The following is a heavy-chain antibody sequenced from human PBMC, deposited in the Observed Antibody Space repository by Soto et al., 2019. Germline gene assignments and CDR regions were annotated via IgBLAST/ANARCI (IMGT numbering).Heavy chain of an antibody. Sequence: EVQLVESGAGLVQPGGSLRLSCAASGFTFSSYSMNWVRQAPGKGLEWVSYISSSSSTIYYADSVKGRFTISRDNAKNSLYLQMNSLRAEDTAVYYCARANYYGSPGDFDYWGQGTLVTVSS. D-gene: IGHD3-10*01. J-gene: IGHJ4*02. CDR2: ISSSSSTI. CDR3: ARANYYGSPGDFDY. CDR1: GFTFSSYS. V-gene: IGHV3-48*01.